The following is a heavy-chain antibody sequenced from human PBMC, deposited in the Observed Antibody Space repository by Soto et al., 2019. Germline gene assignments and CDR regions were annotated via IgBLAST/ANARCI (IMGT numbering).Heavy chain of an antibody. D-gene: IGHD3-16*01. V-gene: IGHV4-30-4*01. J-gene: IGHJ4*02. CDR3: ACLDLSFGMATTFDY. Sequence: SETLSLTCTVSGGSISSGDYYWSWIRQPPGKGLEWIGYIYYSGSTYYNPSLKSRVTISVDTSKNQFSLKLSSVTAADTAVYYCACLDLSFGMATTFDYWGQGTLVTVSS. CDR1: GGSISSGDYY. CDR2: IYYSGST.